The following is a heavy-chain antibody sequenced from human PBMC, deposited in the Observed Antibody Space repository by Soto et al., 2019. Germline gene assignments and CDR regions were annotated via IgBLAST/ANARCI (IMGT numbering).Heavy chain of an antibody. Sequence: ASVKVSCKASGYTFTSYDINWVRQATGQGLEWMGWMNPNSGNTGYAQKFQGRVTMTGNTSISTAYMELSSLRSEDTAVYYCARARRGFYDFWSGYYTEQETYNWFDPWGQGTLVTVSS. CDR3: ARARRGFYDFWSGYYTEQETYNWFDP. CDR2: MNPNSGNT. V-gene: IGHV1-8*01. D-gene: IGHD3-3*01. CDR1: GYTFTSYD. J-gene: IGHJ5*02.